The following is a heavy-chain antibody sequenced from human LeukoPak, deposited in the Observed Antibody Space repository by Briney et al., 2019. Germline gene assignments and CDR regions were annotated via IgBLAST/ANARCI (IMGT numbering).Heavy chain of an antibody. J-gene: IGHJ5*02. CDR3: ARVSTGWLPLGWFDP. CDR1: GGSISSSSYY. CDR2: IYYSGST. V-gene: IGHV4-39*07. D-gene: IGHD5-24*01. Sequence: SETLSLTCTVSGGSISSSSYYWGWIRQPPGKGLEWIGSIYYSGSTYYNPSLKSRVTISVDTSKNQFSLKLSSVTAADTAVYYCARVSTGWLPLGWFDPWGQGTLVTVSS.